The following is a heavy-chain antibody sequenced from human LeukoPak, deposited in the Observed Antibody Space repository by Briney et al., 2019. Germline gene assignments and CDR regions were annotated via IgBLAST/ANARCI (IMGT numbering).Heavy chain of an antibody. CDR3: ARAGGSYSPSDY. J-gene: IGHJ4*02. V-gene: IGHV1-18*01. D-gene: IGHD2-21*01. Sequence: ASMKVSCKASGYTFTSYGISWVRQAPGQGLEWMGWINAYNDNTNYAQKFQGRVTMTTDTSTSTAYMELRSLRSDDTAVFYCARAGGSYSPSDYWGQGTLVTVSS. CDR1: GYTFTSYG. CDR2: INAYNDNT.